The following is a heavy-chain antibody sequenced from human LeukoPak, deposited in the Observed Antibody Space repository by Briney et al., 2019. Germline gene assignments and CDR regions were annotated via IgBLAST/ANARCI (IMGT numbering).Heavy chain of an antibody. CDR1: GGTFSSYA. D-gene: IGHD3-22*01. V-gene: IGHV1-69*04. CDR2: IIPILGIA. J-gene: IGHJ3*02. CDR3: ASRAEYYDSSGYYAQGAFDI. Sequence: VASVKVSCKASGGTFSSYAISWVRQAPGQGLEWMGRIIPILGIANYAQKFQSRVTITADKSTSTAYMELSSLRSEDTAVYYCASRAEYYDSSGYYAQGAFDIWGQGTMVTVSS.